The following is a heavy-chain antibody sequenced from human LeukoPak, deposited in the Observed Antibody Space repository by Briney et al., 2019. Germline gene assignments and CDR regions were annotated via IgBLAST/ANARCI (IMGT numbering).Heavy chain of an antibody. CDR1: GGTFSSYG. D-gene: IGHD3-16*02. J-gene: IGHJ4*02. Sequence: GASVKVSCKASGGTFSSYGISWVRQAPGQGLEWMGGIIPIFGTANYAQKFQGRVTITADESTSTAYMELSSLRSEDTAVYYCARVSALMITFGGVIVGYFDYWGQGTLVTVSS. CDR3: ARVSALMITFGGVIVGYFDY. CDR2: IIPIFGTA. V-gene: IGHV1-69*13.